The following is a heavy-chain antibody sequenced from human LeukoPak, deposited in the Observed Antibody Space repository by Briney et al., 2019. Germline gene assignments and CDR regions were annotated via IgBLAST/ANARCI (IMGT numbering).Heavy chain of an antibody. V-gene: IGHV3-9*01. Sequence: GGSLRLSCAASGFTFDDYAMHWVRQAPGKGLEWVSAMSWNSGSIGYADSVKGRFTISRDNAKNSLYLQMNSLRAEDTALYYCAKVGMATISLTYYFDYWGQGTLVTVSS. CDR2: MSWNSGSI. D-gene: IGHD5-24*01. CDR3: AKVGMATISLTYYFDY. J-gene: IGHJ4*02. CDR1: GFTFDDYA.